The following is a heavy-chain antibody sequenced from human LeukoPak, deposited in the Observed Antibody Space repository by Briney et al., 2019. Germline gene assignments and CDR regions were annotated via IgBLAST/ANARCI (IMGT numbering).Heavy chain of an antibody. Sequence: PSQTLSLTCTVSGGSVSSGRYYWSWIRQPPGKGLEWIGYIYHSGSTYYNPSFKSRVTISVDRSKNQFSLKLSSVTAADTAVYYCVRVEWFGDRYFDYWGQGTLVTVSS. CDR2: IYHSGST. J-gene: IGHJ4*02. CDR1: GGSVSSGRYY. V-gene: IGHV4-61*01. D-gene: IGHD3-10*01. CDR3: VRVEWFGDRYFDY.